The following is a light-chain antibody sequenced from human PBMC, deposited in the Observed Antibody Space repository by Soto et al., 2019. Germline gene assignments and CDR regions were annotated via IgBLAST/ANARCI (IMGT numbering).Light chain of an antibody. Sequence: EIVLTQSPGTLSLSPGEKATLSCRASESLNSNYLAWHQQKPGQAPRLLIYGASSRATGIPDRFSGSGSGTDFTLTINRLEPEDFAIYYCQQYGSSSSWTFGPGTKVDIK. V-gene: IGKV3-20*01. J-gene: IGKJ1*01. CDR2: GAS. CDR3: QQYGSSSSWT. CDR1: ESLNSNY.